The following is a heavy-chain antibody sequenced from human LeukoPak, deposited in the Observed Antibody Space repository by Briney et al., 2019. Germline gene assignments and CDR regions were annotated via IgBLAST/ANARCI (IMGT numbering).Heavy chain of an antibody. CDR2: IISDGSST. D-gene: IGHD3-10*01. J-gene: IGHJ4*02. Sequence: GGSLRLSCAASGFAFSNYWMHWVRQTPGKGLVWVSRIISDGSSTSYADSVKGRFTISRDNAKNSLYLQMNSLRAEDTAVYYCARWDYGSGSYYQDYWGQGTLVTVSS. V-gene: IGHV3-74*01. CDR1: GFAFSNYW. CDR3: ARWDYGSGSYYQDY.